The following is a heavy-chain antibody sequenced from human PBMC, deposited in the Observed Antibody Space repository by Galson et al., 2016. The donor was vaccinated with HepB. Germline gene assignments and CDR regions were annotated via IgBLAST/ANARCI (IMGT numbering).Heavy chain of an antibody. V-gene: IGHV6-1*01. CDR3: GRGGFGVAVALFDA. D-gene: IGHD3-10*01. CDR2: TYYRSKWYD. CDR1: GDSASSNSGS. J-gene: IGHJ4*02. Sequence: CAISGDSASSNSGSWNWIRQSPSRGLEWLGRTYYRSKWYDDYAVSVKSRITINPDTSKNPYSLQLNSVTPEDTAVYYFGRGGFGVAVALFDAWGQGTLVTVSS.